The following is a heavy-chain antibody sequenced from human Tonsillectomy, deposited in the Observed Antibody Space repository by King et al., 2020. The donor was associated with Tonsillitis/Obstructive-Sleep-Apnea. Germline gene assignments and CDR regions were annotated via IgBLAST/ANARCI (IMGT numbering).Heavy chain of an antibody. D-gene: IGHD4-17*01. V-gene: IGHV1-69*09. CDR1: GGTFSSYA. Sequence: VQLVESGAEVKKPGSSVKVSCKASGGTFSSYAISWVRQAPGQGLEWMGRIIPILGIANYAQKFQGRVTITADKSTSTAYMELSSLRSEDTAVYYCARDVTVITGYDAFDIWGQGTMVTVSS. CDR2: IIPILGIA. CDR3: ARDVTVITGYDAFDI. J-gene: IGHJ3*02.